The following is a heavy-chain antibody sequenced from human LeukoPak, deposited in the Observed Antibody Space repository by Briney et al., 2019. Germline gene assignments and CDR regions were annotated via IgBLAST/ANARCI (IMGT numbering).Heavy chain of an antibody. CDR2: ISSSSSYI. CDR1: GFTFSSYS. D-gene: IGHD3-3*01. CDR3: AREGITFWSGLPTNDAFDI. Sequence: GGSLRLSCAASGFTFSSYSMNWGRQAPGKGLEWVSSISSSSSYIYYADSVKGRFTISRDNAKNSLYLQMNSLRAEDTAVYYCAREGITFWSGLPTNDAFDIWGQGTMVTVSS. J-gene: IGHJ3*02. V-gene: IGHV3-21*01.